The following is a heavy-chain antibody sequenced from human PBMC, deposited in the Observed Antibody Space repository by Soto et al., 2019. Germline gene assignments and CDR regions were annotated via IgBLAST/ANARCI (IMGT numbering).Heavy chain of an antibody. D-gene: IGHD3-3*01. V-gene: IGHV3-74*01. CDR3: ARGPQGTIFGVVIPTPYYYYYYGMDV. CDR1: GFTFSSYW. Sequence: GGSLRLSCAASGFTFSSYWMHWVRQAPGKGLVWVSRINSDGSSTSYADSVKGRFTISRDNAKNTLYLQMNSLRAEDTAVYYCARGPQGTIFGVVIPTPYYYYYYGMDVWGQGTTVTVSS. J-gene: IGHJ6*02. CDR2: INSDGSST.